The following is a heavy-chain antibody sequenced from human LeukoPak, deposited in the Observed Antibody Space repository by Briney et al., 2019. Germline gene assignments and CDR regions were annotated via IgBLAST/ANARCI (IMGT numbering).Heavy chain of an antibody. CDR1: GFTFSSYA. CDR3: ARGSYRELVYYFDY. V-gene: IGHV3-30-3*01. J-gene: IGHJ4*02. CDR2: ISYDGSNK. Sequence: GRSLRLSCAASGFTFSSYATHWVRQAPGKGLEWVAVISYDGSNKYYADSVKGRFTISRDNSKNTLYLQMNSLRAEDTAVYYCARGSYRELVYYFDYWGQGTLVTFSS. D-gene: IGHD1-26*01.